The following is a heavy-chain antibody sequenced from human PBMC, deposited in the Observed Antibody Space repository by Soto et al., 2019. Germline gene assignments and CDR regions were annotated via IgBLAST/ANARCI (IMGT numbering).Heavy chain of an antibody. D-gene: IGHD4-17*01. Sequence: QVQLVQSGAEVKKPGASVKVSCKVSGYIFSELSMHWVRQAPGKGLEWMGGFDPEDGETIYAQKFQGRVTMTADTSTDTAYMELSSLRSEDTAVYYCATDLGDYLNDYWGQGTLVTVSS. V-gene: IGHV1-24*01. CDR3: ATDLGDYLNDY. J-gene: IGHJ4*02. CDR1: GYIFSELS. CDR2: FDPEDGET.